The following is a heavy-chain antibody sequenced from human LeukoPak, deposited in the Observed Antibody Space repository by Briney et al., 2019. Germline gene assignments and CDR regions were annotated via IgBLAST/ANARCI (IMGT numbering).Heavy chain of an antibody. CDR3: AKSGTTFGGVMLNWFDP. CDR2: ISGSGGST. D-gene: IGHD3-16*01. Sequence: GGSLRLSCAASGFTFSSYAMSWVHQAPGKGLEWVSAISGSGGSTYYADSVKGRFTISRDNSKNTLYLQMNSLRAEDTAVYYCAKSGTTFGGVMLNWFDPWGQGTLVTVSS. CDR1: GFTFSSYA. V-gene: IGHV3-23*01. J-gene: IGHJ5*02.